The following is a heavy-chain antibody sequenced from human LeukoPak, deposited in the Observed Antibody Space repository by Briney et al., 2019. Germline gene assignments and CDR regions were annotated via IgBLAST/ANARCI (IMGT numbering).Heavy chain of an antibody. J-gene: IGHJ5*02. CDR2: INHSGST. D-gene: IGHD2-2*02. CDR1: GGSFSGYY. V-gene: IGHV4-34*01. CDR3: AREREDIVVVPAAIRRDWFDP. Sequence: SETLSLTCAVYGGSFSGYYWSWIRQPPGKGLEWNGEINHSGSTNYNPSLKSRVTISVDTSKNQFSLKLSSVTAADTAVYYCAREREDIVVVPAAIRRDWFDPWGQGTLVTVSS.